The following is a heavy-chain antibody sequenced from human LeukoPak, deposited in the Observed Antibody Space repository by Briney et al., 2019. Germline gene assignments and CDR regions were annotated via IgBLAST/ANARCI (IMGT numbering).Heavy chain of an antibody. D-gene: IGHD6-13*01. CDR2: INHSGST. J-gene: IGHJ5*02. CDR3: ARVTGERNRRIAAAGTGRWFDP. Sequence: PSETLSLTCAVYGGSFSGYFWSWIRPPPGKGLEWIGEINHSGSTNYNPSLKSRVTISVDTSKNQFSLKLSSVTAADTAVYYCARVTGERNRRIAAAGTGRWFDPWGQGTLVTVSS. V-gene: IGHV4-34*01. CDR1: GGSFSGYF.